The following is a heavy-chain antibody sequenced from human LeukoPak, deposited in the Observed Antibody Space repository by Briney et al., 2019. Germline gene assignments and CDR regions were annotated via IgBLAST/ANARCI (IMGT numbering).Heavy chain of an antibody. Sequence: GGSLRLSCAASGFTFSSYGMHWVRQAPGKGLEWVAVISYDGSNKYYADSVKGRFTISRDNSKNTLYLQMNSLRAEDTAVYYCAKDKSAAGTGGSFDYWGQGTLVTVSS. CDR2: ISYDGSNK. CDR3: AKDKSAAGTGGSFDY. V-gene: IGHV3-30*18. CDR1: GFTFSSYG. J-gene: IGHJ4*02. D-gene: IGHD6-13*01.